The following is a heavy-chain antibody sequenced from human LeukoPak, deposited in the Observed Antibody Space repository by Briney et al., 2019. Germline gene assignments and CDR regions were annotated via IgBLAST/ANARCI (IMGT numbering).Heavy chain of an antibody. J-gene: IGHJ2*01. V-gene: IGHV3-7*01. CDR1: GFTFSNHW. Sequence: PGGSLRLSCAASGFTFSNHWMSWVRQAPGNGLEWVANINQGGSETYYADSVKGRFTISRDNAKSALHLESNSLRVEDTALYYCATEDCTDKGDFDLWGRGTLVTVSS. CDR3: ATEDCTDKGDFDL. D-gene: IGHD2/OR15-2a*01. CDR2: INQGGSET.